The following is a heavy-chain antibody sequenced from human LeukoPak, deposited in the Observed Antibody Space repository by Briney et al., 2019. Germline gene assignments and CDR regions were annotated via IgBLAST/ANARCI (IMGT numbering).Heavy chain of an antibody. J-gene: IGHJ4*02. CDR1: GFSFGSYS. CDR2: ISPSSSSI. V-gene: IGHV3-48*01. D-gene: IGHD7-27*01. Sequence: GGSLRLSCVASGFSFGSYSINWVRQAPGKGLEWVSYISPSSSSIYFADSVKGRFTISRDNAQNSLYLQMNSLRAEDTAGYYCARENAWGYFDFWGQGTLVTVSS. CDR3: ARENAWGYFDF.